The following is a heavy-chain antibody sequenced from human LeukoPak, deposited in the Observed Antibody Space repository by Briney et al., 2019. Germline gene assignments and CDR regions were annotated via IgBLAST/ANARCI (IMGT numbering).Heavy chain of an antibody. CDR2: IYTAGNT. J-gene: IGHJ4*02. D-gene: IGHD4-17*01. CDR1: GFTVSNNH. Sequence: PGGSLRLSCAVSGFTVSNNHVAWVRLAPGKGLEWVSIIYTAGNTYYADSVKGRFTISRDNSKDALYLQMNSLRAEDTAVYYCARARRCGLYDDYGACFDYWGQGTLLIVSS. V-gene: IGHV3-53*01. CDR3: ARARRCGLYDDYGACFDY.